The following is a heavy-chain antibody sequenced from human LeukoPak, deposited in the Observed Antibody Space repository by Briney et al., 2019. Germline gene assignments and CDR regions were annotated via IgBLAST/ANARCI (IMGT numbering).Heavy chain of an antibody. J-gene: IGHJ6*03. CDR1: GGSFSGYY. D-gene: IGHD4-17*01. CDR3: VRGLRGDTVTSHHMDV. CDR2: INHSGST. V-gene: IGHV4-34*01. Sequence: SGTLSLTCAVYGGSFSGYYWSWIRQPPGKGLEWIGEINHSGSTNCNPSLKSRVTISVGTSKNQFSLKLSSVIAADTAVYYCVRGLRGDTVTSHHMDVWGKGTTVTVSS.